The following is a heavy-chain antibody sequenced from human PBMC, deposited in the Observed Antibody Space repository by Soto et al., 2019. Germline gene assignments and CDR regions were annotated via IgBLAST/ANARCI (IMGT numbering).Heavy chain of an antibody. CDR2: ISYDGSRT. Sequence: QVQVVESGGGVVQPGRSLRLSCAASGFTLSTYAMHWVRQAPGKGLEWLAVISYDGSRTHYAGSMEGRFTISRVTSKNTLYLQMNGRRPEDTAVYFCGREQNSGYYRTADYWGQGTLVTVSS. V-gene: IGHV3-30-3*01. CDR3: GREQNSGYYRTADY. CDR1: GFTLSTYA. J-gene: IGHJ4*02. D-gene: IGHD3-22*01.